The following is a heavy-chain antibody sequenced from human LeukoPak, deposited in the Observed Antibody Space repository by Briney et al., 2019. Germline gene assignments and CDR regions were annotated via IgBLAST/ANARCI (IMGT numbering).Heavy chain of an antibody. CDR1: GFTFRSYA. V-gene: IGHV3-23*01. Sequence: PGGSLRLSCAASGFTFRSYAMSWVGEARGKGLEWGSAISGSGGNTYYADSGKGRFTISRDNSKNTLYLQMNSLRAEDTAVYYCAKVGYYDSSGYDYWGQGTLVTVSS. CDR3: AKVGYYDSSGYDY. D-gene: IGHD3-22*01. CDR2: ISGSGGNT. J-gene: IGHJ4*02.